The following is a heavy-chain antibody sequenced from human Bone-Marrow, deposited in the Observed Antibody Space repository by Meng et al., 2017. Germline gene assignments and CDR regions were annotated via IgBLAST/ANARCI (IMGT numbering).Heavy chain of an antibody. CDR2: INHSGST. Sequence: QVRLQQWGPGLLKASATLALTCVVPGGSFSDYYWSWIRQPPGKGLEWIGEINHSGSTNYNPSLESRATISVDTSQNNLSLKLSSVTAADSAVYYCARGPTTMAHDFDYWGQGTLVTVSS. J-gene: IGHJ4*02. V-gene: IGHV4-34*01. CDR3: ARGPTTMAHDFDY. CDR1: GGSFSDYY. D-gene: IGHD4-11*01.